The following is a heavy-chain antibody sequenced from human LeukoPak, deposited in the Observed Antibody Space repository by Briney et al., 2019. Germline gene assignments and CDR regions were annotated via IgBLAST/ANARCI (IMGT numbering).Heavy chain of an antibody. CDR2: ISAYNGNT. Sequence: ASVKVSCKASGYTFTSDGISWVRQAPGQGLEWMGWISAYNGNTNYAQKLQGRVTMTTDTSTSTAYMELRNLRSDDTAVYYCARAEGYYYDSSGYYLHHFDNWGQGTLVTVSS. V-gene: IGHV1-18*01. CDR3: ARAEGYYYDSSGYYLHHFDN. D-gene: IGHD3-22*01. J-gene: IGHJ4*02. CDR1: GYTFTSDG.